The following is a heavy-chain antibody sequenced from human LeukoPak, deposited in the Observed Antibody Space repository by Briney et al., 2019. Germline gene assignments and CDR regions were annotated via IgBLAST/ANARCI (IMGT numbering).Heavy chain of an antibody. Sequence: ASVTVSCKASGFTFTDHYMHWVRQAPGQGLEWMGIINPSGGSTSYAQKSQGRVTMTRDTSTSTVYMELSSLRSEDTAVYYCARDLFLLGVVPAAIGWFDPWGQGTLVTVSS. V-gene: IGHV1-46*01. CDR3: ARDLFLLGVVPAAIGWFDP. CDR1: GFTFTDHY. CDR2: INPSGGST. J-gene: IGHJ5*02. D-gene: IGHD2-2*01.